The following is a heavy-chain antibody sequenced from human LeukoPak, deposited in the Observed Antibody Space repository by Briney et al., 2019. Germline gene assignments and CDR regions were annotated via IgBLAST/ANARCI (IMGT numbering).Heavy chain of an antibody. CDR2: ISGSGGGT. V-gene: IGHV3-23*01. CDR1: GFTFSSYA. CDR3: AKDAQLDYYDSSGYYTFQH. D-gene: IGHD3-22*01. J-gene: IGHJ1*01. Sequence: GGSLRLSCAASGFTFSSYAMSWVRQAPGKGLEWVSAISGSGGGTYYADSVKGRFTISRDNSKNTLYLQMNSLRAEDTAVFYCAKDAQLDYYDSSGYYTFQHWGQGTLVTVSS.